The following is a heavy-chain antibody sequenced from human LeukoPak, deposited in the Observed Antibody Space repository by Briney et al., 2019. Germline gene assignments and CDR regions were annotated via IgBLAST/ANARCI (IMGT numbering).Heavy chain of an antibody. CDR3: ATDTHFITMIGTTAFDI. J-gene: IGHJ3*02. CDR1: GFTFSSYW. V-gene: IGHV3-7*01. D-gene: IGHD3-22*01. CDR2: IKQDGSEK. Sequence: GGSLRLSCAASGFTFSSYWMSWVRQAPGKGREGVANIKQDGSEKYYVDSVKGRFTISRDNAKNSLYLQMNSLRAEDTAVYYCATDTHFITMIGTTAFDIWGQGTMVTVSS.